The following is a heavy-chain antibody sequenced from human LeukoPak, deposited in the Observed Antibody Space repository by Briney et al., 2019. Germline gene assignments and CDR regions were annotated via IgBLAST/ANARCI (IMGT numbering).Heavy chain of an antibody. CDR3: AKDGLRGYDFDY. CDR1: GFTFSDFA. D-gene: IGHD5-12*01. V-gene: IGHV3-23*01. Sequence: PGGSLRLSCAASGFTFSDFAMSWVRQAPGKGLERVSRISNAAGTTNYADSVKGRFTISRDNFKNTVFLQMNNLRAADTATYFCAKDGLRGYDFDYWGQGILVTVSS. CDR2: ISNAAGTT. J-gene: IGHJ4*02.